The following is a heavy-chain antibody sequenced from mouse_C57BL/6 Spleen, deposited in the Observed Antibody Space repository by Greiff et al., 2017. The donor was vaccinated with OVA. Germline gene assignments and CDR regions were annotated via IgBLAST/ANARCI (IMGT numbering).Heavy chain of an antibody. J-gene: IGHJ4*01. D-gene: IGHD1-1*01. Sequence: EVMLVESGGGLVQPGGSLSLSCAASGFTFTDYYMSWVRQPPGKALEWLGFIRHKANGYTTEYSESVKGRFTISRDNSQSILYLQMNALRAEDSATYYCARYGFYYGSSYAMDYWGQGTSVTVSS. CDR2: IRHKANGYTT. CDR3: ARYGFYYGSSYAMDY. CDR1: GFTFTDYY. V-gene: IGHV7-3*01.